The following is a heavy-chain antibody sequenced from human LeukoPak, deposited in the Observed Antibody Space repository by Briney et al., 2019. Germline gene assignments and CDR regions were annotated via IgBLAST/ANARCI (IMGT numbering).Heavy chain of an antibody. CDR2: ISYDGSNK. Sequence: GGSLRLSCAASGFTFSSYAMHWVRQAPGKGLEWVAVISYDGSNKYYADSVKGRFTISRDNSKNTLYVQMNSLRAEDTAVYYCARGYYGSESMDVWGKGTTVTVSS. J-gene: IGHJ6*03. D-gene: IGHD3-10*01. CDR1: GFTFSSYA. V-gene: IGHV3-30*04. CDR3: ARGYYGSESMDV.